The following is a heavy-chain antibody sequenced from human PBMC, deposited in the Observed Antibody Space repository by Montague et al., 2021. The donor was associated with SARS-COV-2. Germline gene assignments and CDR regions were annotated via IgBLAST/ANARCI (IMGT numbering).Heavy chain of an antibody. D-gene: IGHD4-23*01. CDR3: ARGRYGGNRGYYFDY. CDR1: GFSLSTSGMC. V-gene: IGHV2-70*01. CDR2: XDWDDDK. Sequence: PALVKPXQTLTLTCTFSGFSLSTSGMCVSWIRQPPGKALEWLALXDWDDDKYYSTSLKTRLTISKDTSKNQVVLTMTNMDPVDTATYYCARGRYGGNRGYYFDYWGQGTLVTVSS. J-gene: IGHJ4*02.